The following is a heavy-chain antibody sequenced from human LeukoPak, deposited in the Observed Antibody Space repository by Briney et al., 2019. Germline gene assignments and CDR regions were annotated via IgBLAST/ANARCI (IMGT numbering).Heavy chain of an antibody. CDR1: GGSISSSSYY. CDR2: IYYSGST. CDR3: ARSGGAAADNWFDP. J-gene: IGHJ5*02. V-gene: IGHV4-39*01. Sequence: NPSETLSLTCTVSGGSISSSSYYWGWIRQPPGKGLEWIGSIYYSGSTYYNPSLKSRVTISVDTSKNQFSLKLSSVTAADTAVYYCARSGGAAADNWFDPWGQGILVTVSS. D-gene: IGHD6-13*01.